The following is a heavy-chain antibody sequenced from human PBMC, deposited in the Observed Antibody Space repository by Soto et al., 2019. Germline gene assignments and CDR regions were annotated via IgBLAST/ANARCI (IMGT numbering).Heavy chain of an antibody. CDR3: ARRRAVADYYYYYGMDV. J-gene: IGHJ6*02. D-gene: IGHD6-19*01. CDR1: AGSISSSSYY. CDR2: IYYSGST. V-gene: IGHV4-39*01. Sequence: SETLSLSCTVSAGSISSSSYYWGWIRQPPGKGLEWIGSIYYSGSTYYNPSLKSRVTISVDTSKNQFSLKLSSVTAADTAVYYCARRRAVADYYYYYGMDVWCQGTTVTVSS.